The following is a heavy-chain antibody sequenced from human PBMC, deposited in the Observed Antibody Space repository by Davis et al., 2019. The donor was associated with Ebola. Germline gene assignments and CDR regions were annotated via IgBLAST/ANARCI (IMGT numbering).Heavy chain of an antibody. CDR2: ISSRGTNI. Sequence: GGSLRPSCAASGFTFTSYAMDWVRQAPGKGLEWVSYISSRGTNIYYADSVKGRFTISRDNAKNSLYLQMNSLRAEDTAVYYCARDYGDWNVFVDAFDIWGQGTMVTVSS. CDR3: ARDYGDWNVFVDAFDI. CDR1: GFTFTSYA. D-gene: IGHD4-17*01. V-gene: IGHV3-21*05. J-gene: IGHJ3*02.